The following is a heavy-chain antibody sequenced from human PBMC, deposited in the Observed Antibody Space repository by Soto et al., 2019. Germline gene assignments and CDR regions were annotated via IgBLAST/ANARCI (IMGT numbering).Heavy chain of an antibody. Sequence: ESQLVESGGGLVQPGRSLRLSCEASGFIFKNYAMVWVRQGPGKGLEWVSSISWNSGNLDYGDSVKGRFTISRDNAKTSLYLQLNGLRTEATAWYFCAKAPVYGSGGWFDPWGQGTLVTVSS. D-gene: IGHD3-10*01. CDR3: AKAPVYGSGGWFDP. V-gene: IGHV3-9*01. CDR1: GFIFKNYA. J-gene: IGHJ5*02. CDR2: ISWNSGNL.